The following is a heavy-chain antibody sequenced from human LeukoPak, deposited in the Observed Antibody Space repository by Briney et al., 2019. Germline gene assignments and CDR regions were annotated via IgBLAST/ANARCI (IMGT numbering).Heavy chain of an antibody. V-gene: IGHV3-23*01. CDR2: IRDSGDST. J-gene: IGHJ4*02. CDR3: AKSSLGDTGAYQYYFDY. Sequence: GGSLRLSCSASGFTFSSYAMSWVRQAPGKGLEWVSAIRDSGDSTYYADSVKGRFTISRDNSKNTLYLQMNSLRAEDTAVHYCAKSSLGDTGAYQYYFDYWGQGTLVTVSS. CDR1: GFTFSSYA. D-gene: IGHD2-8*02.